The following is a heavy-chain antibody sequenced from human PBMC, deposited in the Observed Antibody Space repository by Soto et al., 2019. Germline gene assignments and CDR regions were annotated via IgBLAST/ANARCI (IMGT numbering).Heavy chain of an antibody. D-gene: IGHD2-15*01. V-gene: IGHV3-33*01. Sequence: QVQLVESGGGVVQPGRSLRLSCAASGFTFSSYGMHWVRQAPGKGLECVAVIWYDGSNKYYADSVKGRFTISRDNSKNTLYMKMNSLRAEDTAVYYCATYCRGGSCYSGYYYYGMDVWGQGTTVTVSS. J-gene: IGHJ6*02. CDR3: ATYCRGGSCYSGYYYYGMDV. CDR2: IWYDGSNK. CDR1: GFTFSSYG.